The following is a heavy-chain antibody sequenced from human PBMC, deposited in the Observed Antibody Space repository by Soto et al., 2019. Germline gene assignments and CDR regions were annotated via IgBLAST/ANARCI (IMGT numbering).Heavy chain of an antibody. Sequence: GGSLRLSCVVSGFICSSYDMSWVRQAPGKGLEWVSTILVGGSTHYEDSVKGRFTISRDTSKNTVYLQMNSLTAGDTAFYYCAKATATSGGAFEIYGQGTMVTVSS. J-gene: IGHJ3*02. CDR1: GFICSSYD. V-gene: IGHV3-23*01. D-gene: IGHD1-1*01. CDR3: AKATATSGGAFEI. CDR2: ILVGGST.